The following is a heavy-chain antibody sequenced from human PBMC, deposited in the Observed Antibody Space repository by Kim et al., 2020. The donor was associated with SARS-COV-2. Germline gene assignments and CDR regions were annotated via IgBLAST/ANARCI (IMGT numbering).Heavy chain of an antibody. Sequence: GGSLRLSCAASGFTVSSNYMSWVRQAPGKGLEWVSVIYSGGSTYYADSVKGRFTISRDNSKNTLYLQMNSLRAEDTAVYYCARDSEGSSGFDYWGQGTLVTVSS. D-gene: IGHD6-19*01. CDR3: ARDSEGSSGFDY. CDR2: IYSGGST. V-gene: IGHV3-53*01. CDR1: GFTVSSNY. J-gene: IGHJ4*02.